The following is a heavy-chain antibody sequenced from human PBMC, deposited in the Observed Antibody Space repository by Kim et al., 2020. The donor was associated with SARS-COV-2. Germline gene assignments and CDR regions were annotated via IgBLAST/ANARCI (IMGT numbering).Heavy chain of an antibody. CDR3: VIEDSSKDHGRFDP. CDR1: GFTFSDYY. Sequence: GGSLRLSCAASGFTFSDYYMSWVRQAPGKGLEWISYISNSGSTTYYADSVKGRFTISRDNAQSSLYLQMNSLRADDTAVYFCVIEDSSKDHGRFDPWGQGTLVTVSS. J-gene: IGHJ5*02. D-gene: IGHD6-19*01. V-gene: IGHV3-11*01. CDR2: ISNSGSTT.